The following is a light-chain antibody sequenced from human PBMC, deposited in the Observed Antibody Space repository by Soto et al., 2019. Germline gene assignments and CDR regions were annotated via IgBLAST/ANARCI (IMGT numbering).Light chain of an antibody. V-gene: IGKV1-6*01. J-gene: IGKJ2*01. Sequence: MTQAPATLSVSPGERATLSCRASQTINNNVAWYQQKPGKAPQILIYGASTLQTGVASRFSGSGSATDFTLTISSLQPEDSAAYYCLQDYNYPFTFGQGTKVDIK. CDR3: LQDYNYPFT. CDR1: QTINNN. CDR2: GAS.